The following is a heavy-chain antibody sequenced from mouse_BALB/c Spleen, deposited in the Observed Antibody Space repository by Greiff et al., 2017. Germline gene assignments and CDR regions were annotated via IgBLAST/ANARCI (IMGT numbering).Heavy chain of an antibody. J-gene: IGHJ1*01. CDR3: ARVGGSSLWYFDV. CDR1: GYAFTNYL. CDR2: INPGSGGT. D-gene: IGHD1-1*01. V-gene: IGHV1-54*01. Sequence: QVQLQQSGAELVRPGTSVKVSCKASGYAFTNYLIEWVKQRPGQGLEWIGVINPGSGGTKYNEKFKGKATMTADKSSSTAYMHLSSLTSDDSAVYFFARVGGSSLWYFDVWGAGTTVTVSS.